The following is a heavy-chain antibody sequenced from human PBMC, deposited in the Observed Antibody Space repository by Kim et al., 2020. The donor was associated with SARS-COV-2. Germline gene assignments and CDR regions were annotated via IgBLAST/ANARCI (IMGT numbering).Heavy chain of an antibody. CDR3: AKDRFDDFWSGYSYGMYV. Sequence: GGSLRLSCAASGFTFDDYAMHWVRQAPGKGLEWVSLISGDGGSTYYADSVKGRFTISRDNSKNSLYLQMNSLRTEDTALYYCAKDRFDDFWSGYSYGMYVWGQETTVTVSS. V-gene: IGHV3-43*02. CDR1: GFTFDDYA. D-gene: IGHD3-3*01. CDR2: ISGDGGST. J-gene: IGHJ6*02.